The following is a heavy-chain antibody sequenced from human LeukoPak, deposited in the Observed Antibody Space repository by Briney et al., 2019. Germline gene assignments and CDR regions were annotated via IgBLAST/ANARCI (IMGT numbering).Heavy chain of an antibody. J-gene: IGHJ6*03. CDR3: ARLHYGGNYGYYYYYMDV. D-gene: IGHD4-23*01. Sequence: SETLSLTCTVSGGSISSYYWSWIRQPPGKGLEWIGSIYYTGSTYYNPSLKSRVTISVDTSKNQFSLKLSSVTAADTAVYYCARLHYGGNYGYYYYYMDVWGKGTTVTISS. CDR2: IYYTGST. CDR1: GGSISSYY. V-gene: IGHV4-39*01.